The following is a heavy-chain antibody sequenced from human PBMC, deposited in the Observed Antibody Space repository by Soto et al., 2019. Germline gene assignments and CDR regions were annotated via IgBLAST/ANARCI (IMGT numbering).Heavy chain of an antibody. CDR2: ISGSGGST. V-gene: IGHV3-23*01. CDR3: AKKLQQRLGGPTGVYGMDV. D-gene: IGHD6-25*01. CDR1: GFTFSSYA. Sequence: PGGSLRLSCAASGFTFSSYAMSWVRQAPGKGLEWVSAISGSGGSTYYADSVKGRFTISRDNSKNTLYLQMNSLRAEDTAVYYCAKKLQQRLGGPTGVYGMDVWGQGTTVTVSS. J-gene: IGHJ6*02.